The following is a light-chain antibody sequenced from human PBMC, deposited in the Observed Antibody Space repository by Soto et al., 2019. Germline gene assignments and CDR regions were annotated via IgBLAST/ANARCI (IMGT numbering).Light chain of an antibody. Sequence: EIVMTQSPATLSVSPGEKATLSCRASQSVGSNLAWYQQKPGQPPRLLIYGASTRATGIPARFSGSGSGTEFTLTISSLQSEDFAVYYCQHYHNWRGAFGPGTKVDIK. V-gene: IGKV3-15*01. J-gene: IGKJ1*01. CDR1: QSVGSN. CDR2: GAS. CDR3: QHYHNWRGA.